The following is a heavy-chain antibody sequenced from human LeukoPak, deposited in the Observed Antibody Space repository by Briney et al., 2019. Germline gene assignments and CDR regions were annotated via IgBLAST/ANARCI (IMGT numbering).Heavy chain of an antibody. Sequence: ASVKVSCKASGYNFSTYGISWVRQAPGQGLEWMGWISADNGNTNYAQKLQGRVTVTTDTSTNTVYLELRSLTSDDTAVYYCATEVPQCSHGTCYFGWLDPWGQGTLVTVSS. CDR2: ISADNGNT. CDR1: GYNFSTYG. V-gene: IGHV1-18*01. D-gene: IGHD2-15*01. CDR3: ATEVPQCSHGTCYFGWLDP. J-gene: IGHJ5*02.